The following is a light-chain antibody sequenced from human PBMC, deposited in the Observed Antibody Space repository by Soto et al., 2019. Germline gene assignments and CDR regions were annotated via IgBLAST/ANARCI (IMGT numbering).Light chain of an antibody. J-gene: IGLJ1*01. CDR3: CAFTGNSFV. V-gene: IGLV2-11*01. CDR1: SSDIGRYAY. CDR2: DVG. Sequence: QSALTQPRSVSGSPGQSVAISCAGTSSDIGRYAYVSWYQQHPGKVPKLMMYDVGKRPSGVPDRFSGSRSGNTASLTISGRQAEDEADYYCCAFTGNSFVFGTGTKVTVL.